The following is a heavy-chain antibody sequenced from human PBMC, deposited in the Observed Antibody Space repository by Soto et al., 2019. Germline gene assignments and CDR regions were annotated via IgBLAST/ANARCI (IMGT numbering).Heavy chain of an antibody. CDR1: GYSISRGYY. CDR2: ISHSGTS. J-gene: IGHJ4*02. V-gene: IGHV4-38-2*02. D-gene: IGHD3-22*01. Sequence: SETLSLTCTVSGYSISRGYYWSWIRQTPGKGLEWVGSISHSGTSFYNPSLRSRVTISVDTSNNHFSLKLKSLTAADTAVYYCARHRQYYDTSGYQQRYFDYWGQGTQVTVSS. CDR3: ARHRQYYDTSGYQQRYFDY.